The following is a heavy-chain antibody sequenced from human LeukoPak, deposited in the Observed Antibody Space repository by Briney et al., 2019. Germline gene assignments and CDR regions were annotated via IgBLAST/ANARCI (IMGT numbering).Heavy chain of an antibody. CDR3: GRFIRFLEWLPLDY. V-gene: IGHV3-7*01. J-gene: IGHJ4*02. Sequence: GGSLRLSCAASGFTFSSYWMSWVRQAPGKGLEWVANIKQDGSEKYYVDSVKGRFTISRDNAKNSLYLQMNSLRAEDTAVYYCGRFIRFLEWLPLDYWGQGTLVTVSS. D-gene: IGHD3-3*01. CDR1: GFTFSSYW. CDR2: IKQDGSEK.